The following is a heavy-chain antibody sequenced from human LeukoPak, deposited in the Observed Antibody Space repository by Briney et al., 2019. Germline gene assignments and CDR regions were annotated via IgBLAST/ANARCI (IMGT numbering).Heavy chain of an antibody. V-gene: IGHV1-2*06. CDR2: INPNSGGA. J-gene: IGHJ4*02. CDR3: ARDGYGDYVCDY. CDR1: GYTFTGYY. Sequence: ASVKVSCKAPGYTFTGYYMHWVRQAPGQGLEWMGRINPNSGGANYAQKFHGRVTMTRDTSISTAYMELSRLRSDDTAVYYCARDGYGDYVCDYWGQGTLVTVSS. D-gene: IGHD4-17*01.